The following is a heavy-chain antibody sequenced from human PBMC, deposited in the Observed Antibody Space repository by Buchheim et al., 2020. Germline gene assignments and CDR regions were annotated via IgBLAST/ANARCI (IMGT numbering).Heavy chain of an antibody. D-gene: IGHD6-6*01. J-gene: IGHJ6*02. Sequence: EVQLVESGGGLVQPGGSLRLSCAASGFTFSNYWMHWVRQAPGKGLVWVSRIKSDGSSTSHADSVKGRFTISRDNAKNTLYLQMNSLRAEDTAVYYCARDQTFAVAARANGMDVWGQGTT. CDR3: ARDQTFAVAARANGMDV. CDR1: GFTFSNYW. V-gene: IGHV3-74*01. CDR2: IKSDGSST.